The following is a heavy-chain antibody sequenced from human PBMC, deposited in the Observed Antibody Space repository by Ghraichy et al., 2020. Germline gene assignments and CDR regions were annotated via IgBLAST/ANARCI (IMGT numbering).Heavy chain of an antibody. J-gene: IGHJ3*01. V-gene: IGHV3-74*01. D-gene: IGHD1-26*01. CDR1: GFTFSSYW. Sequence: GGSLRLSCAASGFTFSSYWMHWVRQAPGKGLVWVSGINSDGSSTTYADSVKGRFTFSRDNAKKTLYLQMNSLRAEDTAVYYCASLLRSVGAYLNGFDVWGQGTMVIVSS. CDR2: INSDGSST. CDR3: ASLLRSVGAYLNGFDV.